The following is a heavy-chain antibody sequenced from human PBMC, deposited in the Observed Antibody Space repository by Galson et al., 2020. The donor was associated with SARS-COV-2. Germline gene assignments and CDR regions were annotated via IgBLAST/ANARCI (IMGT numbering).Heavy chain of an antibody. CDR1: GGSISSGGYY. V-gene: IGHV4-31*03. D-gene: IGHD6-19*01. Sequence: SETLSLTCPVSGGSISSGGYYWSWIRQHPGKGLEWIGYIYYSGSTYYNPSLKSRVTISVDTSKNQFSLKLSSVTAADTAVYYCARAVAGPVWYFDLWGRGTLVTVSS. J-gene: IGHJ2*01. CDR3: ARAVAGPVWYFDL. CDR2: IYYSGST.